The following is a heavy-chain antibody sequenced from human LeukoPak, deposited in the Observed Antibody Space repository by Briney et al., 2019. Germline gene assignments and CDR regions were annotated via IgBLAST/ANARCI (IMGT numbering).Heavy chain of an antibody. CDR2: ISSGGESP. CDR3: AKKSRDGYNPFDY. Sequence: TGGSLRLSCAASGFTFSRYAMSWVRQAPGKGLEWVCGISSGGESPYYADSVKGRFTISRDNSKNTLYLEINSLRAEDTAVYYCAKKSRDGYNPFDYLGQGTLVTVSS. D-gene: IGHD5-24*01. V-gene: IGHV3-23*01. J-gene: IGHJ4*02. CDR1: GFTFSRYA.